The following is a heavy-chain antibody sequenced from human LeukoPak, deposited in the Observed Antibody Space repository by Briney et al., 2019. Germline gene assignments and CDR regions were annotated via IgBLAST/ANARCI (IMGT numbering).Heavy chain of an antibody. J-gene: IGHJ6*03. Sequence: ASVKVSCKASGGTFSSYAISWVRQAPGQGLEWMGGIIPIFGTANYAQKFQGRVTITADESTSTAYMELSSLRSEDTAVYYCASHCSSTSCYGYYYYYYMDVWGKGTAVTVSS. CDR2: IIPIFGTA. CDR3: ASHCSSTSCYGYYYYYYMDV. D-gene: IGHD2-2*01. V-gene: IGHV1-69*13. CDR1: GGTFSSYA.